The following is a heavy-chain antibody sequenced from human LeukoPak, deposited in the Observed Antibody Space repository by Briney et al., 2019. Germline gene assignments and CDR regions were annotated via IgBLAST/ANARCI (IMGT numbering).Heavy chain of an antibody. CDR1: GFIFSGSA. Sequence: GGSLRLSCAASGFIFSGSAMHWVRQGSGKGLEWVGRIRSKANNYATAYAPSVKGRFTISRDDSKNTAYLQMNSLKTEDTAVYYCSRPIGYLDSSGYYYDDAFDMWGQGTTVTVSS. V-gene: IGHV3-73*01. CDR3: SRPIGYLDSSGYYYDDAFDM. J-gene: IGHJ3*02. CDR2: IRSKANNYAT. D-gene: IGHD3-22*01.